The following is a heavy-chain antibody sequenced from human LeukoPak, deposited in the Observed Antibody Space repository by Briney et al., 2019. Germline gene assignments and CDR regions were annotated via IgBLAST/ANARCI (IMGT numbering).Heavy chain of an antibody. CDR3: AKAPFYDSSGYLDY. CDR2: IRYDGSNK. Sequence: PGGSLRLSCAASGFTFSSYALHWVRQAPGKGLEWVAFIRYDGSNKYYADSVKGRFTISRDNSKNTLYLQMNSLRAEDTAVYYYAKAPFYDSSGYLDYWSQGTLVTVSS. D-gene: IGHD3-22*01. CDR1: GFTFSSYA. J-gene: IGHJ4*02. V-gene: IGHV3-30*02.